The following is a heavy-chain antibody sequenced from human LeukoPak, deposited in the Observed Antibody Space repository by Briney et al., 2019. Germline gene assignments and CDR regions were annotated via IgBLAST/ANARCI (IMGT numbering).Heavy chain of an antibody. CDR2: ISAYNGNT. D-gene: IGHD1-1*01. CDR1: GYTFTSYG. Sequence: GASVKVSCKASGYTFTSYGIIWVRQAPGQGLEWMGWISAYNGNTNYAQKLQGRVTMTTDTSTSTAYMELRSLRSDDTAVYYCARDGMRTTPAYNWFDPWGQGTLVTVSS. V-gene: IGHV1-18*01. CDR3: ARDGMRTTPAYNWFDP. J-gene: IGHJ5*02.